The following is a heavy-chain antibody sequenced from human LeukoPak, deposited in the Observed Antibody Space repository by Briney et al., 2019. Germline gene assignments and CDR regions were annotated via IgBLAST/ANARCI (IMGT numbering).Heavy chain of an antibody. CDR1: GFTFSSYG. Sequence: GGSLRLSCAASGFTFSSYGMHWVRQAPGKGLEWVAFIRYDGSNKYYADSVKGRFTISRDNSKNTLYLQMNSLRAEDTAVYYCARVREYYDSSGYLGEFDYWGQGTLVTVSS. J-gene: IGHJ4*02. D-gene: IGHD3-22*01. CDR3: ARVREYYDSSGYLGEFDY. CDR2: IRYDGSNK. V-gene: IGHV3-30*02.